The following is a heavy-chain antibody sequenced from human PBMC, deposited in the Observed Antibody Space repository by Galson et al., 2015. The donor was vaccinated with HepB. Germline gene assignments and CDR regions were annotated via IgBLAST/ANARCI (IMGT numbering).Heavy chain of an antibody. CDR3: ARDRLGTYYDFSDGMDV. CDR2: IIPSLITA. J-gene: IGHJ6*02. V-gene: IGHV1-69*13. CDR1: GGIFSNYG. D-gene: IGHD3-3*01. Sequence: SVKVSCKASGGIFSNYGISWVRQAPGQGLEWMGGIIPSLITANYAQKFQGRGTITADESKGTAYMQLNSLRSEDTAIYFCARDRLGTYYDFSDGMDVWGQGTTVTVSS.